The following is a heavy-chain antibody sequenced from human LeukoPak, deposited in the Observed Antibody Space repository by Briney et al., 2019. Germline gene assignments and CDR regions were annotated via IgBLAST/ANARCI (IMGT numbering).Heavy chain of an antibody. CDR3: ARRYFDWLSNQYYFDY. CDR1: GYSSTSYW. J-gene: IGHJ4*02. V-gene: IGHV5-51*01. D-gene: IGHD3-9*01. CDR2: IYPGDSDT. Sequence: GESLKISCKGSGYSSTSYWIGWVRQMPGKGLEWMGIIYPGDSDTRYSPSSQGQVTISADKSISTAYLQWSSLKASDTAMYYCARRYFDWLSNQYYFDYWGQGTLVTVSS.